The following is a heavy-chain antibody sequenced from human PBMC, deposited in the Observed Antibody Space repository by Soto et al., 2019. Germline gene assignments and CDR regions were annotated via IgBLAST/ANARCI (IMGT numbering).Heavy chain of an antibody. D-gene: IGHD3-22*01. Sequence: GGSLRLSCADSGFRFSSYSMSWVRQTPGKGLEWVAAITATGDRTYYADSVTGRFTISRDNSKKTHYLQMTSLRAEDTAMYYCATMNGYFEYWGQGTTVTVYS. V-gene: IGHV3-23*01. CDR1: GFRFSSYS. CDR3: ATMNGYFEY. J-gene: IGHJ4*02. CDR2: ITATGDRT.